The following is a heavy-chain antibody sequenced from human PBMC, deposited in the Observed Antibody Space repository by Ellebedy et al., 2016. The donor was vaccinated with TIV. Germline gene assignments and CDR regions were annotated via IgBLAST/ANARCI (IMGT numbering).Heavy chain of an antibody. D-gene: IGHD1-1*01. Sequence: SETLSLTCPVSGGSISSSTYYWGWIRQPPGKGLEWIGSIYYSGSTYYNPSLKSRVTISVDPSKNHFPLKLSSVTAADTAVFFCARGRSLEGFDIWGQGTLVTVSS. V-gene: IGHV4-39*06. CDR2: IYYSGST. CDR1: GGSISSSTYY. CDR3: ARGRSLEGFDI. J-gene: IGHJ3*02.